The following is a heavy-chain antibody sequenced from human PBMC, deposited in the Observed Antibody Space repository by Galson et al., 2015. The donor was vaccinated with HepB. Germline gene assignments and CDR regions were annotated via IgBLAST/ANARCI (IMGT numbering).Heavy chain of an antibody. D-gene: IGHD6-19*01. Sequence: SLRLSCAASGFTFSTYTMHWVRQAPGKGLEWVAVISYDGSNKYYADSVKGRFTISRDNSKNTLYLQMNSLRAEDTAVYYCARVSRSAVAGTGVYYYYGMDVWGQGTTVTVSS. CDR2: ISYDGSNK. CDR3: ARVSRSAVAGTGVYYYYGMDV. J-gene: IGHJ6*02. CDR1: GFTFSTYT. V-gene: IGHV3-30*04.